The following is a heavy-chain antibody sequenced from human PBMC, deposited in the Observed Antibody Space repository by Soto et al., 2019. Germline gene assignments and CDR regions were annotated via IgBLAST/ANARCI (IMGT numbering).Heavy chain of an antibody. Sequence: QVQLLQSGAEVKKPGASVKVSCKASGYTFTNYGITWVRQAPGQGLEWMGWISAYNGDTHYTQRLQGRVTMTTDTSTSTAYTELSGLRSDDTAVYYCAMECQLVGYLCCYMVVWGKGTTVTVSS. V-gene: IGHV1-18*01. D-gene: IGHD6-13*01. CDR2: ISAYNGDT. J-gene: IGHJ6*03. CDR3: AMECQLVGYLCCYMVV. CDR1: GYTFTNYG.